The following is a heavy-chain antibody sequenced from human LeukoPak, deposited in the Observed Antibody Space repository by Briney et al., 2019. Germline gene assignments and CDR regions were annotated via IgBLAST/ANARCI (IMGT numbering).Heavy chain of an antibody. J-gene: IGHJ4*02. CDR2: ISAYNGNT. D-gene: IGHD5-12*01. CDR3: AREAGSGYSGYVNY. V-gene: IGHV1-18*01. Sequence: ASVKVSCKASGGTFGSYAISWVRHAPGQGLDWMGWISAYNGNTNYAQKLKGRVTMTTDTSTSTAYMELRSLRSDDTAVYYCAREAGSGYSGYVNYWGQGTLVTVSS. CDR1: GGTFGSYA.